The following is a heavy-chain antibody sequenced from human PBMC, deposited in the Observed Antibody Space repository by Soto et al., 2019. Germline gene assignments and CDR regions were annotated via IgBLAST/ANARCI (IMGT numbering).Heavy chain of an antibody. CDR2: INQDGSER. Sequence: GGSLRLSCAASGFTFTNYWMTWVRRTPGKGLEWVANINQDGSERYYADSVKGRFTISRDNAQNSLYLQMNSLRAEDTAVFYCAKISSSAYDIWGRGTMVTVSS. J-gene: IGHJ3*02. CDR1: GFTFTNYW. D-gene: IGHD6-6*01. CDR3: AKISSSAYDI. V-gene: IGHV3-7*01.